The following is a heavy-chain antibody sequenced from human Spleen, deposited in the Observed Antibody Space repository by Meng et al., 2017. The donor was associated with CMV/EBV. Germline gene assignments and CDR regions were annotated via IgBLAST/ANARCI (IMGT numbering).Heavy chain of an antibody. V-gene: IGHV4-34*01. Sequence: GSLRLSCTVYGGSFSGYYWSWIRQPPGKGLEWIGEINHSGSTNYNPSLKSRVTISVDTSKNQFSLKLSSVTAADTAVYYCARGRSNYHPPYYYYGMDVWGQGTTVTVSS. J-gene: IGHJ6*02. CDR2: INHSGST. CDR3: ARGRSNYHPPYYYYGMDV. D-gene: IGHD4-11*01. CDR1: GGSFSGYY.